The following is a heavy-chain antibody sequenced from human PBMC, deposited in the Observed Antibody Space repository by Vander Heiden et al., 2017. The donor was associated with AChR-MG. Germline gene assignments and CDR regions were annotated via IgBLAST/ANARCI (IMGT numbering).Heavy chain of an antibody. CDR3: AKALAPARISYYFDY. CDR2: ITDSGDNT. D-gene: IGHD2-15*01. J-gene: IGHJ4*02. V-gene: IGHV3-23*01. Sequence: EVQLLESGGGLVQPGGSLRLPCSASGFTFTNYAMSWVRQAPGKGLEWVSGITDSGDNTFYADSVKGRFTSSRDNSKNTLYLQMNSLRAEDTAVYFCAKALAPARISYYFDYWGQGTLVTVSS. CDR1: GFTFTNYA.